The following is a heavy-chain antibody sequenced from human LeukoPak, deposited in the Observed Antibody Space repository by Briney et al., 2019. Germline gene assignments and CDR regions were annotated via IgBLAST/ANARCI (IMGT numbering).Heavy chain of an antibody. CDR2: ISSSSSYI. Sequence: GGSLRLSCAASGFTFSSYSMNWVRQAPGKGLEWVSSISSSSSYIYYADSVKGRFAISRDNAKNSLYLQMNSLRAEDTAVYYCARDYDFWSDIDYWGQGTLVTVSS. V-gene: IGHV3-21*01. CDR1: GFTFSSYS. CDR3: ARDYDFWSDIDY. D-gene: IGHD3-3*01. J-gene: IGHJ4*02.